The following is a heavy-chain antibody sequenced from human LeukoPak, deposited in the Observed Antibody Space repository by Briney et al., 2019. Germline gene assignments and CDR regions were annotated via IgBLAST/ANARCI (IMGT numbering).Heavy chain of an antibody. Sequence: SVKVSCKASGGTFSSYAISWVRQAPGQGLEWMGGIIPIFGTANYAQKFQGRVTITADESTSTAYMELSSLRSEDTAVYFCARLGVVPDYFDYWGQGTLVTVSS. CDR1: GGTFSSYA. J-gene: IGHJ4*02. CDR3: ARLGVVPDYFDY. CDR2: IIPIFGTA. D-gene: IGHD2-15*01. V-gene: IGHV1-69*13.